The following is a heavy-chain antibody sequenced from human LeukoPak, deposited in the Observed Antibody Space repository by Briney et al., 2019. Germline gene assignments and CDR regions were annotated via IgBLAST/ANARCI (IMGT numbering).Heavy chain of an antibody. Sequence: GGSLRLSCAASGFTFSNYSMNWVRQAPGKRLEWVSYISRSGSTIYYADSVKGRFTISRDNAKNSLYLQMSSLRAEDTAVYYCARGRGSGTYYYDYWGQGTLVTVSS. V-gene: IGHV3-48*01. D-gene: IGHD3-10*01. CDR3: ARGRGSGTYYYDY. CDR2: ISRSGSTI. CDR1: GFTFSNYS. J-gene: IGHJ4*02.